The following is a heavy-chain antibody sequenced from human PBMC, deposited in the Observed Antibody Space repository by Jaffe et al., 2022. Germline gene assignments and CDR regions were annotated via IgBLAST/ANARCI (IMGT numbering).Heavy chain of an antibody. CDR2: ISSSGSTI. J-gene: IGHJ6*03. CDR3: AREGSGTMRDYMDV. D-gene: IGHD3-10*01. V-gene: IGHV3-48*03. Sequence: EVQLVESGGGLVQPGGSLRLSCAASGFTFSSYEMNWVRQAPGKGLEWVSYISSSGSTIYYADSVKGRFTISRDNAKNSLYLQMNSLRAEDTAVYYCAREGSGTMRDYMDVWGKGTTVTVSS. CDR1: GFTFSSYE.